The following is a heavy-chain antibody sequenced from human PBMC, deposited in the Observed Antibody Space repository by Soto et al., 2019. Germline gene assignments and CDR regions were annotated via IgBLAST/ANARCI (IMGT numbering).Heavy chain of an antibody. CDR3: AREGPHGYNLYYFDY. CDR2: IWYDGSNK. J-gene: IGHJ4*02. CDR1: GFTFSSYG. D-gene: IGHD5-12*01. V-gene: IGHV3-33*01. Sequence: GESLKISCAASGFTFSSYGMHWVRQAPGKGLEWVAVIWYDGSNKYYADSVKGRFTISRDNSKNTLYLQMNSLRAEDTAVYYCAREGPHGYNLYYFDYWGQGTLVTVSS.